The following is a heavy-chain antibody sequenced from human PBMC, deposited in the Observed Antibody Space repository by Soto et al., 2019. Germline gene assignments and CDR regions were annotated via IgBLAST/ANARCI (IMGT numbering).Heavy chain of an antibody. CDR2: IYYSGST. J-gene: IGHJ6*02. CDR3: AREPVDIVVVPAAPEYYGMDV. V-gene: IGHV4-59*12. D-gene: IGHD2-2*01. Sequence: PSETLSLTCTVSGGSISSYYWSWIRQPPGKGLEWIGYIYYSGSTNYNPSLKSRVTISVDTSKNQFSLKLSSVTAADTAVYYCAREPVDIVVVPAAPEYYGMDVWGQGTTVTVSS. CDR1: GGSISSYY.